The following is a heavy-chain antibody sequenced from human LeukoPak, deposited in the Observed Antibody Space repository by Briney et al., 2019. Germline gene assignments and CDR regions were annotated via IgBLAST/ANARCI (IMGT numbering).Heavy chain of an antibody. CDR1: GGTFSSYA. J-gene: IGHJ4*02. CDR2: IIPIFGTA. D-gene: IGHD5-18*01. V-gene: IGHV1-69*06. Sequence: SVKVSCKASGGTFSSYAISWVRQAPGQGLEWMGGIIPIFGTANYAQKFQGRVTITADKSTSTAYMELSRLRSDDTAVYYCARSDTAMVLGFDYWGQGTLVTVSS. CDR3: ARSDTAMVLGFDY.